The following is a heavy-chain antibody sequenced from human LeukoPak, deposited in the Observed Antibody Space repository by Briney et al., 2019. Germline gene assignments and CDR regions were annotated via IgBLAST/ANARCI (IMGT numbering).Heavy chain of an antibody. CDR1: GYTFTGYY. V-gene: IGHV1-2*02. Sequence: PGASVKVSCTASGYTFTGYYMHWVRQAPGQGLEWMGWINPNSGGTNYAQKFQGRVTMTRDTSISTAYMELSRLRSDDTAVYYCARDYTVTDDAFDIWGQGTMVTVSS. CDR2: INPNSGGT. D-gene: IGHD4-17*01. J-gene: IGHJ3*02. CDR3: ARDYTVTDDAFDI.